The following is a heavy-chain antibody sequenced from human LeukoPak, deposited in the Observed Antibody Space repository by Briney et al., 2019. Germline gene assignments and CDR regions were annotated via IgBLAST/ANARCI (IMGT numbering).Heavy chain of an antibody. CDR2: ISCDGSNK. CDR3: AKDRYPYSSSWYLLDY. V-gene: IGHV3-30-3*01. J-gene: IGHJ4*02. Sequence: GRSLRLSCAASGFTFSSYAMHWVRQAPGKGLEWVAVISCDGSNKYYADSVKGRFTISRDNSKNTLHLQMNSLRAEDTAVYYCAKDRYPYSSSWYLLDYWGQGTLVTVSS. CDR1: GFTFSSYA. D-gene: IGHD6-13*01.